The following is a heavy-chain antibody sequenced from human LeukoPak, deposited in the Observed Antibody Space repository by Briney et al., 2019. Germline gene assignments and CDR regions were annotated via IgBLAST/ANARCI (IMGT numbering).Heavy chain of an antibody. Sequence: GGSLRLSCAASGFTFSTHEMHWVRQGPGKGLEWVSYISSSGSTMYYADSVKGRFTISRDNAKNSLFLQMNSLRAEDTAVYYCARDLATGWASLDFWGQGTLVTVSS. CDR1: GFTFSTHE. CDR3: ARDLATGWASLDF. CDR2: ISSSGSTM. V-gene: IGHV3-48*03. J-gene: IGHJ4*02. D-gene: IGHD6-19*01.